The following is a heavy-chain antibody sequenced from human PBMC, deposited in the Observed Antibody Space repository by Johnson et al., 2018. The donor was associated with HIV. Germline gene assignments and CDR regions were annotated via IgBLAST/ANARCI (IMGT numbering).Heavy chain of an antibody. CDR1: QFNFASYG. V-gene: IGHV3-30*03. D-gene: IGHD3-22*01. J-gene: IGHJ3*02. Sequence: QVQLVESGGGVVQPGRSLTLSCAASQFNFASYGMHWVRQAPGKGLEWVASISNDGTKKYHAESVWDRFNISKDNSKNTLYIQMNSLRAEDTAVYYCASVPMIVVLDGAFDIWGQGTMVTVSS. CDR2: ISNDGTKK. CDR3: ASVPMIVVLDGAFDI.